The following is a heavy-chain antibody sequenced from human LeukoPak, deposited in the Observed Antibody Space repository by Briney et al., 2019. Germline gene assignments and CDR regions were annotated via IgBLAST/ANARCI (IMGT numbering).Heavy chain of an antibody. V-gene: IGHV4-61*02. D-gene: IGHD3-22*01. CDR1: GGSISSGSYY. CDR2: IYTTGST. Sequence: PSQTLSLTCTVSGGSISSGSYYWSWIRQPAGKGLEWIGRIYTTGSTNYNPSLQSRVTISLDTSKNQFSLKLSSVTAADTAVYYCARDPRRNYYDSSGYYYDAFDIWGQGTMVTVSS. CDR3: ARDPRRNYYDSSGYYYDAFDI. J-gene: IGHJ3*02.